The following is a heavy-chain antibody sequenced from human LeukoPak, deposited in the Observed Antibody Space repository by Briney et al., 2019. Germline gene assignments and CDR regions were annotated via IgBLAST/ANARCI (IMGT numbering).Heavy chain of an antibody. J-gene: IGHJ6*02. CDR1: GGTFTSYY. CDR2: INPSGGST. V-gene: IGHV1-46*01. Sequence: GASVKVSCKASGGTFTSYYMHWVRQAPGQGLEWMGIINPSGGSTSYAQKFQGRVTMTRDTSTSTVYMELSSLRSEDTAVYYCARDRGYSSSWYWGDGMDVWGQGTTVTVSS. CDR3: ARDRGYSSSWYWGDGMDV. D-gene: IGHD6-13*01.